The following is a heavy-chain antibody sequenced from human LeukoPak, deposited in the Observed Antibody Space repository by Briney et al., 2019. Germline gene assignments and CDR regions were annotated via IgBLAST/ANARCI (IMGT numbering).Heavy chain of an antibody. CDR2: IYYSGST. Sequence: SETLSLTCTVSGGSISSYYWSWIRQPPGKGLEWIGYIYYSGSTNYNPSLKSRVTISVDTSKNQFSLKLSSVTAADTAVYYCASGYSGYEFQDYYYYMDVWGKGTTVTISS. V-gene: IGHV4-59*01. J-gene: IGHJ6*03. CDR1: GGSISSYY. CDR3: ASGYSGYEFQDYYYYMDV. D-gene: IGHD5-12*01.